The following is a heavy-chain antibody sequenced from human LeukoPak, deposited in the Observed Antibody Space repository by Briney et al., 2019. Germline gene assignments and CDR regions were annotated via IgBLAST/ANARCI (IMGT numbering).Heavy chain of an antibody. CDR1: GGSVNTYY. Sequence: PSETLSLTCSVSGGSVNTYYWSWIRQSAGKGLEWIGRISITEGTNYNPSLKSRVSLSVDASKTQVSLKLGSVTAADTAVYYCARLRLDINDWYADDCWGQGTLVTVSS. V-gene: IGHV4-4*07. J-gene: IGHJ4*02. CDR2: ISITEGT. CDR3: ARLRLDINDWYADDC. D-gene: IGHD6-19*01.